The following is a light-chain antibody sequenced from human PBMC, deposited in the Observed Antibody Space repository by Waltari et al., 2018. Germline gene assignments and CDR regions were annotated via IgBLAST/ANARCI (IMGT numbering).Light chain of an antibody. CDR1: QSVLYSSNNKNY. J-gene: IGKJ1*01. CDR2: WDS. Sequence: DIVMTQSPDSLAVSLGERATINCKSSQSVLYSSNNKNYLAWYQQKPGQPPKLLIYWDSTLESGFPDRFSGSRSGTDFTLTSSSLQAEDVAVYYCQQYYSTPEWTFGQGTKVEIK. V-gene: IGKV4-1*01. CDR3: QQYYSTPEWT.